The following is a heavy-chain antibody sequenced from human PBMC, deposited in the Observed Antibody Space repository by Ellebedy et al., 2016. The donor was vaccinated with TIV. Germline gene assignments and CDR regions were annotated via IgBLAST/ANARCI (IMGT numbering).Heavy chain of an antibody. CDR2: IYSSGIT. V-gene: IGHV4-39*01. CDR3: AKSPAMATRNDH. CDR1: GASISSSSYY. D-gene: IGHD5-24*01. Sequence: MPSETLSLTCTVSGASISSSSYYWGWIRQPPGMGLEWIGTIYSSGITYYNSSLKSRVTMSVHTSKNQFFLRLTSVTATDTAVYYCAKSPAMATRNDHWGRGTLVTVSS. J-gene: IGHJ4*02.